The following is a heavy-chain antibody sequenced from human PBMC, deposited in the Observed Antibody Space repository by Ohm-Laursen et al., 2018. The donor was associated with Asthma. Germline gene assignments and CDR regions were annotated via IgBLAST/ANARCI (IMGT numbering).Heavy chain of an antibody. V-gene: IGHV3-30-3*01. J-gene: IGHJ6*02. CDR1: GFTFSSYA. CDR3: ARGEVPVYYYGLDD. CDR2: ISYDGSNK. D-gene: IGHD4-11*01. Sequence: SLRLSCSASGFTFSSYAMHWVRQAPGKGLEWVAVISYDGSNKYYADSVKGRLTISRDNSKTTLHLQMNSLRAEDTAVYYCARGEVPVYYYGLDDWGQGTTVTVSS.